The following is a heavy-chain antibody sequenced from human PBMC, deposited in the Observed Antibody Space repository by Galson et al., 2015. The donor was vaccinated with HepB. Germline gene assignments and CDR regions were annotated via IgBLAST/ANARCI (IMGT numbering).Heavy chain of an antibody. CDR3: ARDPTNYDILTGYPVEY. Sequence: SVKVSCKASGGDLRYYTLIWVRQPPGQGLECVGRIILMLDVTNYSEKFHDRVTITADKSTNTAYMELSSLRSDDTAVYYCARDPTNYDILTGYPVEYWGQGTLVTVSS. CDR1: GGDLRYYT. CDR2: IILMLDVT. D-gene: IGHD3-9*01. V-gene: IGHV1-69*04. J-gene: IGHJ4*02.